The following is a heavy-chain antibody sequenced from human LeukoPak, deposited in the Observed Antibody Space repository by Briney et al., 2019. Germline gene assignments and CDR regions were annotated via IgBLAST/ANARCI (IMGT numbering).Heavy chain of an antibody. CDR1: GGSISSYY. CDR3: SRQAYCGGGNCYPFDY. D-gene: IGHD2-15*01. CDR2: IYYSGST. J-gene: IGHJ4*02. Sequence: SETLSLTCTVSGGSISSYYWSWIRQPPGKGLEWIGYIYYSGSTNYNPSLKSRVTISVDTSKNHFSLKLTSVTAADTAVYYCSRQAYCGGGNCYPFDYWGQGTLVTVSS. V-gene: IGHV4-59*08.